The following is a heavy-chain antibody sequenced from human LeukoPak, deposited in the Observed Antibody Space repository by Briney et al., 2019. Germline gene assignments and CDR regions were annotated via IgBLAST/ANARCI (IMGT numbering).Heavy chain of an antibody. Sequence: GGSLRLSCAASGFTFSSYAMHWVRQAPGKGLEWVAVISYDGSNKYYAGSVKGRFTISRDNSKNTLYLQMNSLRSEDTAVYYCAIPTVTSFMRLYGMDVWGQGTTVTVSS. CDR3: AIPTVTSFMRLYGMDV. CDR2: ISYDGSNK. V-gene: IGHV3-30-3*01. J-gene: IGHJ6*02. D-gene: IGHD4-17*01. CDR1: GFTFSSYA.